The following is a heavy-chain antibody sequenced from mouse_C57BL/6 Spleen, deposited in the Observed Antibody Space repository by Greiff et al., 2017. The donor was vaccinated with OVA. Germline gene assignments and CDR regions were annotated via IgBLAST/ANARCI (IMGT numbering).Heavy chain of an antibody. Sequence: QVQLQQPGAELVKPGASVKLSCKASGYNFTSYWMHWVKQRPGQGLEWIGMIHPNSGSTNYNEKFKSKATLTVDKSSSTAYMQLSSLTSEDSAVYYCARLWASGYYVGYGSSYFDYWGQGTTLTVSS. D-gene: IGHD1-1*01. J-gene: IGHJ2*01. CDR2: IHPNSGST. V-gene: IGHV1-64*01. CDR3: ARLWASGYYVGYGSSYFDY. CDR1: GYNFTSYW.